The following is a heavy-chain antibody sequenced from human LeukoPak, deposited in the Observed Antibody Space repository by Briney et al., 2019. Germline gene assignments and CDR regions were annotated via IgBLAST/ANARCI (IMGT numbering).Heavy chain of an antibody. D-gene: IGHD6-13*01. Sequence: GGSLRLSCAVSGFTVSDNYMSWVRQAPGKGLELVSVVSSGGTTYHADSVKGRFNISRHNSNNTLFLQMNSLRAEDTAVYYCARASILQQLVGAFDVWGQGTMVTVSS. CDR2: VSSGGTT. CDR1: GFTVSDNY. J-gene: IGHJ3*01. V-gene: IGHV3-53*04. CDR3: ARASILQQLVGAFDV.